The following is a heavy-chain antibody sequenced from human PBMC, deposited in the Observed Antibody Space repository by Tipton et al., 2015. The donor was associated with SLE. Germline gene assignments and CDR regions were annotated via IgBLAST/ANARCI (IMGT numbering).Heavy chain of an antibody. Sequence: TLSLTCTVSGGSISSGGYYWTWIRQLPGKGLEWIGYIYYSGRTRYNPSHSGSTRYNPSLDSRGSISLDTSKNQFSLRLISVTAADTAVYYCARANGVVGGQVPYWYFDLWGRGTLVSVSS. CDR1: GGSISSGGYY. J-gene: IGHJ2*01. D-gene: IGHD3-3*01. CDR3: ARANGVVGGQVPYWYFDL. CDR2: IYYSGRTRYNPSHSGST. V-gene: IGHV4-61*08.